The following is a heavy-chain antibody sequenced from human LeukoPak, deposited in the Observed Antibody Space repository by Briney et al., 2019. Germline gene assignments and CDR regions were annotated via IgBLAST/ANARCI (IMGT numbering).Heavy chain of an antibody. CDR2: INPSGGST. V-gene: IGHV1-46*01. CDR3: ARDNYCGGDCRAFDY. J-gene: IGHJ4*02. Sequence: ASVKVSCKASGYTFTSYYMHWVRQAPGQGLEWMGIINPSGGSTSYAQKFQGRVTMTRDTSTSTVYMELSSLRSEDTAVYYCARDNYCGGDCRAFDYWGQGTLVTVSS. CDR1: GYTFTSYY. D-gene: IGHD2-21*02.